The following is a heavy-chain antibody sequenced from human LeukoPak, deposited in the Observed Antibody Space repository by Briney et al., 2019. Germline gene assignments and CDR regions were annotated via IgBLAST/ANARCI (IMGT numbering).Heavy chain of an antibody. Sequence: ASVKVSCKPSGYTFTGYYMHWVRQAPGQGLGWMGWINPNSGGTNYAQKFQGRVTMTRDTSISTAYMELSRLRSADTAVYYCARDLTTVKYAFDIWGQGTMVTVSS. V-gene: IGHV1-2*02. CDR2: INPNSGGT. CDR1: GYTFTGYY. D-gene: IGHD4-17*01. J-gene: IGHJ3*02. CDR3: ARDLTTVKYAFDI.